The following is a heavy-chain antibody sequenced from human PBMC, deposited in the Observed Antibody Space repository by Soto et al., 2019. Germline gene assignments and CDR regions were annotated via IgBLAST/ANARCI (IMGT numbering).Heavy chain of an antibody. V-gene: IGHV4-34*01. CDR2: INHSGST. J-gene: IGHJ4*02. CDR1: GGSFSGYY. D-gene: IGHD5-18*01. Sequence: SETLSLTCAVYGGSFSGYYWSWIRQPPGKGLEWIGEINHSGSTNYNPSLKSRVTISVDTSKNQLSLKLSSVTAADTAVYYCARDRLLDTAMVFDYWGQGTLVTVSS. CDR3: ARDRLLDTAMVFDY.